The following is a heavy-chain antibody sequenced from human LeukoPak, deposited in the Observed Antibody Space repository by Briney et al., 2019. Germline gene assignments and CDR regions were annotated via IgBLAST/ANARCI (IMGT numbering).Heavy chain of an antibody. V-gene: IGHV3-21*01. CDR1: GFTFSRFN. D-gene: IGHD3-10*01. J-gene: IGHJ4*02. CDR2: IISSSTYI. Sequence: GGSLRLSCAASGFTFSRFNMNWVRQAPGKGLEWVSSIISSSTYIYYADSVKGRFTISRDNAKNSLYLQMNSLRAEDTAVYYCAREGGDYGSGSYNDFWGQGTLVTVSS. CDR3: AREGGDYGSGSYNDF.